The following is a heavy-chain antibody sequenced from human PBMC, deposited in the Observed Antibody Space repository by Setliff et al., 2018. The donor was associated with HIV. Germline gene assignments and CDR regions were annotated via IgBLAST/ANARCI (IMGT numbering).Heavy chain of an antibody. CDR1: DDPISSYY. J-gene: IGHJ6*03. Sequence: PSETLSLTCYVTDDPISSYYWSWVRQPAGKGLEWLGRLYVSGDTNYNPSLKSRVTMSLDTSKKHFSLKLTSVTAADTAVYYCALTGHRLLRGYMDVWGKGTTVTVSS. D-gene: IGHD2-15*01. CDR3: ALTGHRLLRGYMDV. V-gene: IGHV4-4*07. CDR2: LYVSGDT.